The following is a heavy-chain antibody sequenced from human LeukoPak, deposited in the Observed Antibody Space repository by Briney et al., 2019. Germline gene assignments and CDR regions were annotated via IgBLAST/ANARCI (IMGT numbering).Heavy chain of an antibody. CDR2: INSDESNT. Sequence: QPGGSLRLSCAASGFTFSHYLMHWVRHAPGKGLVWVSRINSDESNTNSYADSVKGRFIISRDNAKNTLYLQMNSLRAEDTAVYFCGRGGNGIDIWGQGTTVIVPS. D-gene: IGHD2-8*01. CDR1: GFTFSHYL. J-gene: IGHJ3*02. V-gene: IGHV3-74*01. CDR3: GRGGNGIDI.